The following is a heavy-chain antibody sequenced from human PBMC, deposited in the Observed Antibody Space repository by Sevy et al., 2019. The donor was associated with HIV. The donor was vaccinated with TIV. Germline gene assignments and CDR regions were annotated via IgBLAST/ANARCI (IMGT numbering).Heavy chain of an antibody. CDR3: ARGFRYRSYWSAVDF. Sequence: ASVKVSCKASKYSFSHHYIHWVRQAPGQGLEWMGWINPDNGGTNYAQKFQGRVTMNRDTYISTTYLEMGSLGSDDTAVYYCARGFRYRSYWSAVDFWGQGTLVTVSS. CDR1: KYSFSHHY. V-gene: IGHV1-2*02. J-gene: IGHJ4*02. D-gene: IGHD3-10*01. CDR2: INPDNGGT.